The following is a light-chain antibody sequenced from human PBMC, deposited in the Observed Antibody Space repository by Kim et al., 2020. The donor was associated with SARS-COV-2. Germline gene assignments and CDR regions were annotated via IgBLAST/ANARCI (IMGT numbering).Light chain of an antibody. CDR2: DVN. Sequence: QSALTQPASVSGSPGQSITISCTGTSSDVGAYHYVSWYQQHPGQAPKIMIFDVNLRPSGVSSRFSGSKSGNTASLTISGLRAEDEADYYCASFTTSSTYVFETGTKVTVL. CDR1: SSDVGAYHY. V-gene: IGLV2-14*01. J-gene: IGLJ1*01. CDR3: ASFTTSSTYV.